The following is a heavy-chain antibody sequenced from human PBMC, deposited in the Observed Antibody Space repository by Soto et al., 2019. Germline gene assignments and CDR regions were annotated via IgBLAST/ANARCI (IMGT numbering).Heavy chain of an antibody. D-gene: IGHD3-16*01. Sequence: ASVKVSCKASGYSFTNNDVSWVRQATGQGLEWMGWMNPGSGDTGYAQKFQGRVTMTRDISIATAYMELSSLRSDDTATYYCAHSPWGAAPDYWGQGTPVTVSS. CDR1: GYSFTNND. CDR2: MNPGSGDT. CDR3: AHSPWGAAPDY. J-gene: IGHJ4*02. V-gene: IGHV1-8*01.